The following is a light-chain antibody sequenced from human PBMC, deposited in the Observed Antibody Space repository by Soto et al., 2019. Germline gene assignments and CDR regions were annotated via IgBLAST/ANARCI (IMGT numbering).Light chain of an antibody. J-gene: IGKJ1*01. CDR3: QQYGSSPRT. Sequence: DSVLTQSPGTLSSSPGERGALSCRASQSVSSSYLAWYQQKPGQAPRLLIYGASSRATGIPDRFSGSGSGTDFTLTISRLEPEDFAVYYCQQYGSSPRTFGQGTKVDIK. CDR1: QSVSSSY. CDR2: GAS. V-gene: IGKV3-20*01.